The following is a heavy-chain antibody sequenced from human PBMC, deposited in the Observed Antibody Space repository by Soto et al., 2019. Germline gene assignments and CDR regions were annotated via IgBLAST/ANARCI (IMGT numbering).Heavy chain of an antibody. Sequence: QVQLVQSGAEVKKPGASVKVSCKASGYTFTGYYMHWVRQAPGQGLEWMGWINPNGGGTNYAEKFQCWVTMTRDTSISTAYMELSRLKFEDTAVYYCARDVRQNSLYGMDVWGQGTTVTVSS. V-gene: IGHV1-2*04. CDR2: INPNGGGT. CDR3: ARDVRQNSLYGMDV. J-gene: IGHJ6*02. CDR1: GYTFTGYY.